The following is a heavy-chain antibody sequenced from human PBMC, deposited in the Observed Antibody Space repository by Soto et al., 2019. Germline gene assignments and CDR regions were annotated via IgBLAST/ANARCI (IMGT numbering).Heavy chain of an antibody. CDR3: ARDLRITIFGVVVGGYFDL. CDR2: ISSSSSYI. J-gene: IGHJ2*01. Sequence: EVQLVESGGGLVQPGGSLRLSCAASGFTFSSYSMNWVRQAPGKGLEWVSSISSSSSYIYYADSVKGRFTISRDNAKNSLYLQMNSLRAEDTAVYYCARDLRITIFGVVVGGYFDLWGRGTLVTVSS. CDR1: GFTFSSYS. V-gene: IGHV3-21*01. D-gene: IGHD3-3*01.